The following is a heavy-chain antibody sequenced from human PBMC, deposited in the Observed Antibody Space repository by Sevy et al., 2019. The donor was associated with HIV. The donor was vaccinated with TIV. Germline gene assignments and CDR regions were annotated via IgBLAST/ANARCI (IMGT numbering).Heavy chain of an antibody. J-gene: IGHJ4*02. V-gene: IGHV3-74*01. CDR1: GFDFSSHW. CDR2: MNTDGSST. Sequence: GGSLRLSCEASGFDFSSHWMQWVRQAQGKGLVWVSRMNTDGSSTNYADSVKGRFTISRDNAKNTLYLEMNNLRDEDTALYYCATPRFDFWGPGTLVAVSS. CDR3: ATPRFDF.